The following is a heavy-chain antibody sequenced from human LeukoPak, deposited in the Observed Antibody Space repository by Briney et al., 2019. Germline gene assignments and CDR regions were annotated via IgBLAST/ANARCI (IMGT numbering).Heavy chain of an antibody. Sequence: PGGSLRLSCAASGFTFSDYYMTWIRQAPGKGLEWVSYISGSGSTIYYVDSVKGRFTISRDNAKNSLYLQMNSLRAEDTAVYYCAKDYYYDSSGYYSRVYYYYMDVWGKGTTVTISS. D-gene: IGHD3-22*01. CDR2: ISGSGSTI. CDR3: AKDYYYDSSGYYSRVYYYYMDV. V-gene: IGHV3-11*04. CDR1: GFTFSDYY. J-gene: IGHJ6*03.